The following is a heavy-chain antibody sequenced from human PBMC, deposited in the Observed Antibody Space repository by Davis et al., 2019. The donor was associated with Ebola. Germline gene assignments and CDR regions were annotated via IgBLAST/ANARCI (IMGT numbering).Heavy chain of an antibody. CDR1: GYSFTSYW. CDR3: ARLHGVILTGYLAEGYYYYGMDV. J-gene: IGHJ6*02. D-gene: IGHD3-9*01. CDR2: IYPGDSDT. Sequence: GESLKISCKGSGYSFTSYWIGWVRQLPGKGLEWMGIIYPGDSDTRYSPSFQGQVTISADKSISTAYLQWSSLKASDTAMYYCARLHGVILTGYLAEGYYYYGMDVWGQGTTVTVSS. V-gene: IGHV5-51*01.